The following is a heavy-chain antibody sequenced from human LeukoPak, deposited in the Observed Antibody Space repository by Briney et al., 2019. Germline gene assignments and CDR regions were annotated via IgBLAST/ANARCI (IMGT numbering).Heavy chain of an antibody. D-gene: IGHD3-3*01. Sequence: GGSLRLSCAASGFTFSDYYMSWIRQAPGKGLEWVSYISSSGTTIYYTDSVKGRFTISRDNAKSSLYLQMNSLRAEDTAVYYCARGDHYDFWSGSYPYWGQGTLVTVSS. J-gene: IGHJ4*02. CDR2: ISSSGTTI. CDR1: GFTFSDYY. CDR3: ARGDHYDFWSGSYPY. V-gene: IGHV3-11*04.